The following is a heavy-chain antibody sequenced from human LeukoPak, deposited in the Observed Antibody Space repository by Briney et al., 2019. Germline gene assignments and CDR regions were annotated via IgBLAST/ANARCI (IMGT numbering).Heavy chain of an antibody. Sequence: PSETLSLTCAVSGGSISSGGYSCSWIGQPPGKGLEWIGYIYHTGSTYYNPSLKSRVTISVDRSKNQFSLKLSSVTAADTAVYYCARGLGSGSSNTLDYWGQGTLVTVSS. D-gene: IGHD3-10*01. V-gene: IGHV4-30-2*01. CDR1: GGSISSGGYS. J-gene: IGHJ4*02. CDR2: IYHTGST. CDR3: ARGLGSGSSNTLDY.